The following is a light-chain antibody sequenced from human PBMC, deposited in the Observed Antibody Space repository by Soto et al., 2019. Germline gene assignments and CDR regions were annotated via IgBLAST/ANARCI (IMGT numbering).Light chain of an antibody. CDR2: DNN. CDR1: SSNIGAGYD. V-gene: IGLV1-40*01. CDR3: HSYDVSLSGPV. J-gene: IGLJ2*01. Sequence: QPVLTQPPSASGAPGQRVTISCTGSSSNIGAGYDVHWYQQLPGTAPKVLIYDNNNRPSGVPDRFSGSKSGTSASLAITGLQAEDEADYYCHSYDVSLSGPVFGGGTKLTVL.